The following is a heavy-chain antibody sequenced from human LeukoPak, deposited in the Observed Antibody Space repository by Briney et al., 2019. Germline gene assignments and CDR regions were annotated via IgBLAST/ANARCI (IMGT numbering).Heavy chain of an antibody. Sequence: SETLSLTCTVSGGSVSGYYWSWIRQPPGKGLEWIGYIYYTGSTNYNPSLKGRVTISVDRSKNQFSLKLSSVTAADTAVYYCARARYSYGYYFDYWGQGTLVTVSS. CDR3: ARARYSYGYYFDY. V-gene: IGHV4-59*02. J-gene: IGHJ4*02. D-gene: IGHD5-18*01. CDR1: GGSVSGYY. CDR2: IYYTGST.